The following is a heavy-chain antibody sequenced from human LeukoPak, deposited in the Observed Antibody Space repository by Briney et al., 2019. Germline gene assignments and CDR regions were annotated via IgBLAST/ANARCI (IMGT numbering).Heavy chain of an antibody. CDR3: ARTIVVVPAAIRDWYFDL. CDR2: IYHSGST. Sequence: SETLSLTCAVSGGSISSGGYSWSWIRQPPGKGLEWIGYIYHSGSTYYNPSLKSRVTISVDRSKNQFSLKLSSVTAADTAVYYCARTIVVVPAAIRDWYFDLWGRGTLVTVSS. D-gene: IGHD2-2*01. CDR1: GGSISSGGYS. J-gene: IGHJ2*01. V-gene: IGHV4-30-2*01.